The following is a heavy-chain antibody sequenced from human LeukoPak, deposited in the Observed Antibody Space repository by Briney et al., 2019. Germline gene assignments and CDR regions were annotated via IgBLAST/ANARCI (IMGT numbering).Heavy chain of an antibody. CDR3: AKGFSGVARNFDY. CDR2: ITGGGGRT. D-gene: IGHD3-10*01. J-gene: IGHJ4*02. Sequence: GGSLRLSCAASGFTFSGFAMSWVRQAPGKGLEWDSVITGGGGRTYYADSVKGRFTISRDNSKNTLYLQMNSLRAEDTAVYYCAKGFSGVARNFDYWGQGTLVTVSP. V-gene: IGHV3-23*01. CDR1: GFTFSGFA.